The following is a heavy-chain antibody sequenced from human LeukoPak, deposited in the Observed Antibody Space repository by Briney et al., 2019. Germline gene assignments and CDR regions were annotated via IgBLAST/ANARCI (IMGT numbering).Heavy chain of an antibody. CDR3: ARDSPERGYSYGPLDNYFDY. D-gene: IGHD5-18*01. V-gene: IGHV1-46*01. Sequence: ASVKVSCKASGYTFTSYYMHWVRQAPGQGLEWMGIINPSGGSTSYAQKFQGRVTMTRDTSTSTVYMELSSLRSEDTAVYYCARDSPERGYSYGPLDNYFDYWGQGTLVTVSS. CDR2: INPSGGST. J-gene: IGHJ4*02. CDR1: GYTFTSYY.